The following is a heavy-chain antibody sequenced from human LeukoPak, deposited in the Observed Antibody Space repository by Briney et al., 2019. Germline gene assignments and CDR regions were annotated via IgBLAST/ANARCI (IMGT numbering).Heavy chain of an antibody. V-gene: IGHV3-23*01. CDR1: GFAFSSSA. CDR2: ISASGGST. J-gene: IGHJ4*02. CDR3: ARELDSGSYGAYFDY. D-gene: IGHD1-26*01. Sequence: GGSLRLSCAASGFAFSSSAMSWVRQVPGKGLEWVSGISASGGSTSYADSVKGRFTISRDNAKNSLYLQMNSLRAEDTAVYYCARELDSGSYGAYFDYWGQGTLVTVSS.